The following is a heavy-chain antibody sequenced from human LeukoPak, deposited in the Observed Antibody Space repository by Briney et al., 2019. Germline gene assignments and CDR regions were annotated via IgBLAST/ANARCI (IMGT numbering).Heavy chain of an antibody. J-gene: IGHJ3*02. D-gene: IGHD6-13*01. V-gene: IGHV4-34*01. CDR2: INHSGST. CDR3: ATGVRAASYPDAFDI. CDR1: GGSFSGYY. Sequence: SETLSLTCAAYGGSFSGYYWSWIRQPPGKGLEWIGEINHSGSTNYNPSLKSRVTISVDTSKNQFSLKLSSVTAADTAVYYCATGVRAASYPDAFDIWGQGTMVTVSS.